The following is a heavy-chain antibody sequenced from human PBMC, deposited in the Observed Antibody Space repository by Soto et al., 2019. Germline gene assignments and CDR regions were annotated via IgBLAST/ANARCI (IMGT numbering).Heavy chain of an antibody. D-gene: IGHD4-17*01. CDR1: GYSFTSYW. Sequence: GETLKISCKGSGYSFTSYWISWVRQMPGKGLEWMGRIDPSDSYTNYSPSFQGHVTISADKSISTAYLQWSSLKASDTAMYYCARLGDYGGNYYYGMDVWGQGTTVTVSS. V-gene: IGHV5-10-1*01. CDR2: IDPSDSYT. CDR3: ARLGDYGGNYYYGMDV. J-gene: IGHJ6*02.